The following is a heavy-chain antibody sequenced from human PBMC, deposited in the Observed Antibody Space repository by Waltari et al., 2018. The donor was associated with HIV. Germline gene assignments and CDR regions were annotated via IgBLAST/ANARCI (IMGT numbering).Heavy chain of an antibody. J-gene: IGHJ5*02. V-gene: IGHV1-18*01. CDR2: VSTHNGNK. CDR3: AKSTYYYDNTDRWFDP. Sequence: VQLLQSGAEVKEPGASVRVSCKASGYIFTNFGISWVRQAPGQGVEWLGWVSTHNGNKKYSRKLKGRVTMTAYTSTNTAYMELRSLISDDAAMYYCAKSTYYYDNTDRWFDPWGQGTLVTVSS. CDR1: GYIFTNFG. D-gene: IGHD3-22*01.